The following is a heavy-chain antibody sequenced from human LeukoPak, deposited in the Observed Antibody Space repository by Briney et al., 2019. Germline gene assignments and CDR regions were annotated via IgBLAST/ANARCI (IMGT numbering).Heavy chain of an antibody. D-gene: IGHD1-20*01. CDR1: GYTLTELS. V-gene: IGHV1-24*01. CDR2: FDPEDGET. J-gene: IGHJ4*02. Sequence: ASVKVSCKVSGYTLTELSMHWVRQAPGKGLEWMGGFDPEDGETIYAQKFQGRVTMTEDTSTDTAYMELSSLRSEDTAVYYCATDTMAYNWNDPYFDYWGQGTLVTVSS. CDR3: ATDTMAYNWNDPYFDY.